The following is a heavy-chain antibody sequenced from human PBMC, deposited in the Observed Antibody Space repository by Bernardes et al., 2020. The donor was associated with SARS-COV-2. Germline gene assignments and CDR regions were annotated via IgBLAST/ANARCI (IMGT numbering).Heavy chain of an antibody. CDR1: GDSINSTSHY. Sequence: SESLSLTCDVSGDSINSTSHYWIWVRQSLEKGLEWIASFYFSGPTYFNPSLKSRVTISLDTSRRQSPLKLTSVTAADTAIYYCFLTPTPTVSHWFDPWGQGSLVSVSS. V-gene: IGHV4-39*01. CDR3: FLTPTPTVSHWFDP. D-gene: IGHD2-15*01. J-gene: IGHJ5*02. CDR2: FYFSGPT.